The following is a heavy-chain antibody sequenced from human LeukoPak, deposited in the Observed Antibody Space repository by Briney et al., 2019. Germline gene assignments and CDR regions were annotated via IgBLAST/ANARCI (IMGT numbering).Heavy chain of an antibody. V-gene: IGHV3-23*01. D-gene: IGHD3-3*01. CDR3: AKPDITYYDFWSGYYFDY. CDR2: ISGSGGST. Sequence: GGSLRLSCGASGLTFSNYAMSWVRQAPGKGLEWVSAISGSGGSTYYADSVKGRFTISRDNSKNTLYLQMNGLRAEDTAVYYCAKPDITYYDFWSGYYFDYWGQGTLVTVSS. CDR1: GLTFSNYA. J-gene: IGHJ4*02.